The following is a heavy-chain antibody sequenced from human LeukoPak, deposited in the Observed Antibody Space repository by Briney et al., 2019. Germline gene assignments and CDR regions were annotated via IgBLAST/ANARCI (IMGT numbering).Heavy chain of an antibody. D-gene: IGHD2-15*01. CDR1: GFTFDDYT. Sequence: GGSLRLSSAASGFTFDDYTMYWVRQPPGKGLEWVSLLTWNADRTYYADSVKGRFTISRDNSKNSLYLQMNSLKIEDTALYYCARDIAVAATGGAFDYWGQGTLVTVSS. J-gene: IGHJ4*02. CDR3: ARDIAVAATGGAFDY. CDR2: LTWNADRT. V-gene: IGHV3-43*01.